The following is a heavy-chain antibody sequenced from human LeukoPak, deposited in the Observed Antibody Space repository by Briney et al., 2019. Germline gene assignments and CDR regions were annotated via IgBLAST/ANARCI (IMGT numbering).Heavy chain of an antibody. CDR1: GYTFTSYY. CDR2: INPRGGST. V-gene: IGHV1-46*01. J-gene: IGHJ4*02. Sequence: GASVKVSCKASGYTFTSYYMHWVRQAPGQGLEWMGIINPRGGSTSYAQKFQGRVTMTRDTSTSTVYMELRSLRSDDTAVYYCARDSGGYSGYDFDDYWGQGTLVTVSS. D-gene: IGHD5-12*01. CDR3: ARDSGGYSGYDFDDY.